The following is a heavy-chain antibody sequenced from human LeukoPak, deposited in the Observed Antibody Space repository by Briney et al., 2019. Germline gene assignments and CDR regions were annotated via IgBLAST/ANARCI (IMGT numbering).Heavy chain of an antibody. CDR2: IHQDGSEK. J-gene: IGHJ4*02. Sequence: GGSLRLSCAASGLTFTTYWTTWVRQAPGKGLEWVANIHQDGSEKYFVDSVKGRFTISRDNAKNSLYLQMNSLRVEDTAVYYCARVAKYYYGSETYYFFEHWGQGTPVTASS. D-gene: IGHD3-10*01. V-gene: IGHV3-7*01. CDR1: GLTFTTYW. CDR3: ARVAKYYYGSETYYFFEH.